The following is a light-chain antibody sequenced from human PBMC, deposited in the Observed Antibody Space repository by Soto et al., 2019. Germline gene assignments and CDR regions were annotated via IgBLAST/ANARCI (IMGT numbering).Light chain of an antibody. J-gene: IGKJ1*01. CDR1: QSVSSSY. CDR2: GAS. Sequence: EIVLTQSPGTLSLSPGERATLSCRAIQSVSSSYLAWYQQKPGQAPRLLIYGASSRATGIPDRFSGSGSGTDFTLTISRLEPEDFAVYYCQQYGSSPKTFGQGT. V-gene: IGKV3-20*01. CDR3: QQYGSSPKT.